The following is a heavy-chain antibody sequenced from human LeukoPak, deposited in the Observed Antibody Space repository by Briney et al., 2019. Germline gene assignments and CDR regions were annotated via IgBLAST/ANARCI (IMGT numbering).Heavy chain of an antibody. CDR2: INEDGDAN. J-gene: IGHJ5*02. Sequence: GGSLRLSCAASGFTFSNYLMTWVRQAPGRGLEWVATINEDGDANFFVDSVKGRFTISRDNAMNSLSLQMNSLRAEDTAFYYCATGRSLKSWGQGTLVTVSS. V-gene: IGHV3-7*05. CDR1: GFTFSNYL. CDR3: ATGRSLKS. D-gene: IGHD3-16*02.